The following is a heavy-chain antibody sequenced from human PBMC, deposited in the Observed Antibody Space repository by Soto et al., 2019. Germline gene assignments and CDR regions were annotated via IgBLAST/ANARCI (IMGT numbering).Heavy chain of an antibody. J-gene: IGHJ5*02. V-gene: IGHV4-34*02. CDR1: GGSVNGYY. D-gene: IGHD3-3*01. CDR3: ATRITVFGLLIPPFDP. CDR2: INHTGGT. Sequence: QVHLQQWGAGLLKPSETLSLTCAVYGGSVNGYYWNWIREPPGKGLEWIGEINHTGGTHYNPSLKSRVTLSVDTSKNQFSLRLSSVTAADTAIYYCATRITVFGLLIPPFDPWGQGTQVTVSS.